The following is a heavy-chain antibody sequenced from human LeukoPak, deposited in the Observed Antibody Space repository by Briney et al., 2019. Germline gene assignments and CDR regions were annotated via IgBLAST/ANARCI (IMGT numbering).Heavy chain of an antibody. CDR3: AKEEKVLGHFDY. V-gene: IGHV3-30*02. Sequence: GGSLRLSCAASGFTFSSYAMSWVRQAPGKGLEWVAFIRYDGSNKYYADSVKGRFTISRDNSKNTLYLQMNSLRAEDTAVYYCAKEEKVLGHFDYWGQGTLVTVSS. CDR2: IRYDGSNK. CDR1: GFTFSSYA. J-gene: IGHJ4*02.